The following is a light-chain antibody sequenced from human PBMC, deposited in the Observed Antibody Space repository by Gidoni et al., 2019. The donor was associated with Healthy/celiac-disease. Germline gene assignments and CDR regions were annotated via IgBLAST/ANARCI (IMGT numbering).Light chain of an antibody. Sequence: DIQMTQSPSSLSASVGDRVTITCRASQSISSYLNRYQQKPGQAPQLLIYAASSLQSGVPSRFSGSGSGTDFTLTISSLQPEDFATYYCQQSYSTPQTFGQGTKLEIK. CDR2: AAS. CDR1: QSISSY. CDR3: QQSYSTPQT. J-gene: IGKJ2*01. V-gene: IGKV1-39*01.